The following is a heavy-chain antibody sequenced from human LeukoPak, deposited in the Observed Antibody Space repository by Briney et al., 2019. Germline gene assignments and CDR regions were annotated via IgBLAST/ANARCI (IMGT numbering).Heavy chain of an antibody. V-gene: IGHV3-66*02. Sequence: PGGSLRLSCAASGFIVSSNYMTWVRQAPGKGLEWVSVFYSGGRTYYADSVKGRFTISRDNSKNTLYLQMNSLRAEDTAVYYCVRGQAEFWYFDSWGQGTLVTVSS. J-gene: IGHJ4*02. CDR2: FYSGGRT. CDR1: GFIVSSNY. CDR3: VRGQAEFWYFDS. D-gene: IGHD3-3*01.